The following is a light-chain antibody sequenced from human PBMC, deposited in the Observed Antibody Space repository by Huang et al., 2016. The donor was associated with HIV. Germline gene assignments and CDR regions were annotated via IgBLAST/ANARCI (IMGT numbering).Light chain of an antibody. CDR3: MQGTHWPWT. V-gene: IGKV2-30*01. J-gene: IGKJ1*01. CDR1: ESLAYSDGNTY. CDR2: KVS. Sequence: DVVMTQSPLSLPVTLGQPASISCRSNESLAYSDGNTYLNWFHQIPGQSPRRLIYKVSQRDSGAPDRFSGTGSGADFTLKISRVEAEDSVVYYCMQGTHWPWTFGQGTKVEI.